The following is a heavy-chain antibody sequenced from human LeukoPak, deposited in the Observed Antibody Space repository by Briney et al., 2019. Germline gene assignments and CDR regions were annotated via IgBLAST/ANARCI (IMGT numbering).Heavy chain of an antibody. V-gene: IGHV5-51*01. Sequence: GESLKISCKGSGYSFTSYWIGWERPMPGKGLEWMGIIYPGDSDTRYSPSFQGQVTISADKSISTAYLQWSSLNASDTAMYYCARTIAAAGNNWFDPWGQGTLVTVSS. D-gene: IGHD6-13*01. CDR2: IYPGDSDT. CDR1: GYSFTSYW. CDR3: ARTIAAAGNNWFDP. J-gene: IGHJ5*02.